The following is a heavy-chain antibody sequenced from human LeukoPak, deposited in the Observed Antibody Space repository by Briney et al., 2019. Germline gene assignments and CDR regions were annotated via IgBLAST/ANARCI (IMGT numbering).Heavy chain of an antibody. CDR2: ISWNSGSI. D-gene: IGHD5-12*01. J-gene: IGHJ5*02. Sequence: GGSLRLSCAASGFTFDDYAMHWVRQAPGKGLGWVSGISWNSGSIGYADSVKGRFTISRDNAKNSLYLQMNSLRAEDTALYYCAAMQWLRPSRGWFDPWGQGTLVTVSS. V-gene: IGHV3-9*01. CDR1: GFTFDDYA. CDR3: AAMQWLRPSRGWFDP.